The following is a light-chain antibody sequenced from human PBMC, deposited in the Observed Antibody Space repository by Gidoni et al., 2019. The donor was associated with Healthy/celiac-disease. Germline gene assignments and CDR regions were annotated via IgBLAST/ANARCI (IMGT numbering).Light chain of an antibody. CDR1: QSVSSSY. CDR3: QQYGSSPMYT. J-gene: IGKJ2*01. CDR2: GAS. V-gene: IGKV3-20*01. Sequence: ELVLTQSPGTLSLSPGERATLSCRASQSVSSSYLAWYQQKPGQAPRLLIYGASSRATGIPDRFSGSGSGTDFTLTISRLEPEDFAVYYCQQYGSSPMYTFXQXTKLXIK.